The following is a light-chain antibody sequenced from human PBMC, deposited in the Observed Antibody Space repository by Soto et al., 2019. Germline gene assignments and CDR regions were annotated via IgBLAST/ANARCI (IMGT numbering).Light chain of an antibody. J-gene: IGKJ1*01. CDR3: QQYNNCPLGT. CDR2: GAS. Sequence: ETAMTQSPVTLSLSPGERATLSCRASQTVGDNVAWYRQKPGQPPSLLIYGASTRAPGVPARFSGSGSGTDFSLTIISLQEEDFGFYSCQQYNNCPLGTFGQGTRVDIK. CDR1: QTVGDN. V-gene: IGKV3-15*01.